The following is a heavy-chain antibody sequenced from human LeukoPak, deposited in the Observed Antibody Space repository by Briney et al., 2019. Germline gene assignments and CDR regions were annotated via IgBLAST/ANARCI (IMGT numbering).Heavy chain of an antibody. V-gene: IGHV3-21*01. CDR1: GFTVTSYS. J-gene: IGHJ4*02. CDR3: ARDRGVLLWSGVTDY. CDR2: ISGGSNNI. D-gene: IGHD3-10*01. Sequence: SGGSLRLSCAASGFTVTSYSMNWVRQAPGKGLEWVSSISGGSNNIYYADSLKGRFTISRDNAKNSVYLQMNSLRAEDTAVYYCARDRGVLLWSGVTDYWGQGTLVTVSS.